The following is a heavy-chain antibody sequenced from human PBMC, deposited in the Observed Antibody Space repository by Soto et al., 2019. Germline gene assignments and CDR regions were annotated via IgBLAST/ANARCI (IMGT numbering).Heavy chain of an antibody. J-gene: IGHJ6*02. CDR3: ARDLRITIFGVAHGMDV. D-gene: IGHD3-3*01. Sequence: GGSLRLSCAASGFTFSSYSMNWVRQAPGKGLEWVSYISSSSSTIYYADSVKGRFTISRDNAKNTLYLQMNSLRAEDTAVYYCARDLRITIFGVAHGMDVWGQGTTVTVSS. V-gene: IGHV3-48*01. CDR2: ISSSSSTI. CDR1: GFTFSSYS.